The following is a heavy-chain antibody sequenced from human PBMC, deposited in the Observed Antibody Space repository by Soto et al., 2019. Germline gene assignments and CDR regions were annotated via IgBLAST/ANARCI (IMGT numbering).Heavy chain of an antibody. CDR3: ARDLPPVDY. V-gene: IGHV1-18*01. J-gene: IGHJ4*02. Sequence: QVKLVQSGAEVKKPGASVKVSCKASGYTLSSYFISWVRQAPGQGLEWMGWISAYNGNTNYAQNLQGRVTMTTDTSTSTVYMELRSLRSDDTAVYYCARDLPPVDYWGQGTLVTVSS. CDR1: GYTLSSYF. CDR2: ISAYNGNT.